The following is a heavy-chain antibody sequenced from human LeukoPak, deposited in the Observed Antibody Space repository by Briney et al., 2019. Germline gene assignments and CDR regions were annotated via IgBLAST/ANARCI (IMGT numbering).Heavy chain of an antibody. CDR2: IGTSGNTI. V-gene: IGHV3-48*01. D-gene: IGHD6-19*01. J-gene: IGHJ4*02. CDR3: ARDQWLDY. CDR1: GFTFSGYI. Sequence: GGSLRLSCAASGFTFSGYIMNWVRQAPGTGLEWVSFIGTSGNTIYYADSVKGRFTVSRDNAKNSLYLQMNSLRVEDTAVYYCARDQWLDYWGQGTLVTVSS.